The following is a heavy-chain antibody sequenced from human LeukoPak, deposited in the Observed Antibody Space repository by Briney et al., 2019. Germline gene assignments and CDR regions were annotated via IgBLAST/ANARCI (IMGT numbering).Heavy chain of an antibody. CDR1: GFTFSSYS. V-gene: IGHV3-48*02. CDR3: ARDLMIPAAPRDY. Sequence: QPGGSLRLSCAASGFTFSSYSMTWVRQAPGKGLEWVSYISSSSSTIYYADSVKGRFTISRDNAKNSLYLQMSSLRDEDTAVYYCARDLMIPAAPRDYWGQGTLVTVSS. J-gene: IGHJ4*02. D-gene: IGHD2-2*01. CDR2: ISSSSSTI.